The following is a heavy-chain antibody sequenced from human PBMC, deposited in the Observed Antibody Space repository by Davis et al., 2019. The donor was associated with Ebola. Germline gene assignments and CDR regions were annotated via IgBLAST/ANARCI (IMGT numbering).Heavy chain of an antibody. Sequence: MPGGSLRLSCAVYGGSFSGYYWSWIRQPPGKGLEWIGEITHSGSTNYNPSLKSRVTISVETSKNQFSLELSSVTAAETAVYYCARGFALWFRNDYWGQGTLVTVSS. CDR3: ARGFALWFRNDY. J-gene: IGHJ4*02. V-gene: IGHV4-34*01. D-gene: IGHD3-10*01. CDR1: GGSFSGYY. CDR2: ITHSGST.